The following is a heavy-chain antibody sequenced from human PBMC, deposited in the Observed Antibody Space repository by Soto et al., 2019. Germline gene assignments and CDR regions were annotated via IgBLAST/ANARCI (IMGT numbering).Heavy chain of an antibody. D-gene: IGHD2-2*02. CDR3: ARMSGYCSSTSCYSTNFDY. Sequence: GASVKVSCKASVYTFTSYGISWVRQAPGQGLEWMGWISAYNGNTNYAQKLQGRVTMTTDTSTSTAYMELRSLRSDDTAVYYCARMSGYCSSTSCYSTNFDYWGQGTLVTVSS. CDR2: ISAYNGNT. V-gene: IGHV1-18*04. J-gene: IGHJ4*02. CDR1: VYTFTSYG.